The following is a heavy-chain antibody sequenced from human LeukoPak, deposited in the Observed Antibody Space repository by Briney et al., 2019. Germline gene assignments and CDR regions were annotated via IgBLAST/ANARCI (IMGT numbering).Heavy chain of an antibody. D-gene: IGHD3-3*01. Sequence: PGRSLRLSCAASGFTFDDYAMHWVRQAPGKSLEWVSGISWNSGSIGCADSVKGRFTISRDNAKNSLYLQMNSLRAEDTALYYCAKDGDFWSGYVTPYYFDYWGQGTLVTVSS. CDR3: AKDGDFWSGYVTPYYFDY. V-gene: IGHV3-9*01. J-gene: IGHJ4*02. CDR1: GFTFDDYA. CDR2: ISWNSGSI.